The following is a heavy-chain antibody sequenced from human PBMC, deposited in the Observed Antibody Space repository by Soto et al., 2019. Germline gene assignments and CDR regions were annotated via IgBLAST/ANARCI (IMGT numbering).Heavy chain of an antibody. V-gene: IGHV4-34*01. J-gene: IGHJ2*01. CDR2: INDRGSI. CDR3: ARGSPDILPVPPWVWYFEL. D-gene: IGHD3-9*01. Sequence: QVQLQQWGAGPLRPLETLSLTCGVSGGSFSGYYWAWIRQSPGKGLEWIGEINDRGSINYNPSLKSRVSISLDTSTNHYPRNLRSVTAADTAVYYCARGSPDILPVPPWVWYFELWGRGTLVTVSS. CDR1: GGSFSGYY.